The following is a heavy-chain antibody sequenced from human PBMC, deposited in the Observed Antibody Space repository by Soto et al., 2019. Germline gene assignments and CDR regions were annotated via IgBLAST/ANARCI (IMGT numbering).Heavy chain of an antibody. CDR3: ARGNTGYGNFDY. D-gene: IGHD5-12*01. CDR1: GFTVTSYW. Sequence: DVQLVESGGGIVQPGGSLRLSCAASGFTVTSYWMHWVRQAPGKGLVWVSRTSPAGSSTYYADFVRGRFTISKDTAKNRLYLQINSLGAEDTAVYYCARGNTGYGNFDYWGQGTLVNVSS. CDR2: TSPAGSST. V-gene: IGHV3-74*01. J-gene: IGHJ4*02.